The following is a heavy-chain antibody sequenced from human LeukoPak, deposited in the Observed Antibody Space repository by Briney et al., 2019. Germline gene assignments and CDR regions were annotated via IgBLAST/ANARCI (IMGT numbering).Heavy chain of an antibody. CDR2: IMTTGTDT. CDR3: TKGTGSSDSYFDY. V-gene: IGHV3-23*01. J-gene: IGHJ4*02. Sequence: PGGSLRLSCAASGFPFSNSAMRWVRQAPGRGLEGGSSIMTTGTDTYYADSVKGRFTISRDNSKNTLYLQMNRLRAEDTAIYYCTKGTGSSDSYFDYWGQGALVTVSS. CDR1: GFPFSNSA. D-gene: IGHD1-26*01.